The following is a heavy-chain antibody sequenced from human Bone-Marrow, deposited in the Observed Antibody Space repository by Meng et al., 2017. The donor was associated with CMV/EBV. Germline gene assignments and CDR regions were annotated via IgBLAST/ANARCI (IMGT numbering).Heavy chain of an antibody. CDR1: GFTFSSYA. CDR3: ARERGHGIGWAEAAFDY. J-gene: IGHJ4*02. CDR2: ISYDGSNK. Sequence: GESLKISCAASGFTFSSYAMHWVRQAPGKGLEWVAVISYDGSNKYYADSVKGRFTISRDNSKNTLYLQMNSLRAEDTAVYYCARERGHGIGWAEAAFDYWGQGTRVTGSS. D-gene: IGHD6-19*01. V-gene: IGHV3-30-3*01.